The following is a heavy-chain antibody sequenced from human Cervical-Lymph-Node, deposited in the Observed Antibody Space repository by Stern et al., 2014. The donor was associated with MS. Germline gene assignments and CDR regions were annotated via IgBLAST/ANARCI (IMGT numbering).Heavy chain of an antibody. J-gene: IGHJ4*02. CDR2: MNPNSGNT. CDR3: ARGMDIVATEIDY. D-gene: IGHD5-12*01. CDR1: GYTFPSFD. Sequence: VQLVESGAEVKKPGASVKVSCKASGYTFPSFDINWVRQATGQGLEWMGWMNPNSGNTGYAQKLQGRVTMTRNTSISTAYMELSSLRSEDTAVYYCARGMDIVATEIDYWGQGTLVTVSS. V-gene: IGHV1-8*01.